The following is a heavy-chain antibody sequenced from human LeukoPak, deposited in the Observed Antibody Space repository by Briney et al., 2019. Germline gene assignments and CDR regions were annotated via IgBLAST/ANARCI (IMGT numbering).Heavy chain of an antibody. J-gene: IGHJ4*02. Sequence: SETLSLTCAVYGGSFSGYYWSWIRQPPGKGLEWIGEINHSGSTNYNPSFKSRVTISVDTSKNQFSLKLSSVTAADTAVYYCARGLKVNYFDYWGQGTLVTVSS. CDR1: GGSFSGYY. V-gene: IGHV4-34*01. CDR3: ARGLKVNYFDY. CDR2: INHSGST.